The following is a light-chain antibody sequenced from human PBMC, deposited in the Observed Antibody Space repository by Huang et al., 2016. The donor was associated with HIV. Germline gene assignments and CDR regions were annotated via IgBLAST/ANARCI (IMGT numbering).Light chain of an antibody. CDR2: AAS. CDR3: QRYDSAPRA. J-gene: IGKJ1*01. CDR1: QDIGNF. Sequence: DIQMTQSPASLSASAGVRVTLTCRASQDIGNFVAWFQQKPGKLPRLLIYAASVLQSGVPSRFSGRGSGTDFTLTITNFQPEEVATYYCQRYDSAPRAFGRGTKVDLK. V-gene: IGKV1-27*01.